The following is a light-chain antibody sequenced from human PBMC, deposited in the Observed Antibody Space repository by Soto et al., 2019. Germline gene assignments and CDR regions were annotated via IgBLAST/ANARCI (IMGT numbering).Light chain of an antibody. CDR1: QSISNY. V-gene: IGKV1-39*01. Sequence: DIQMTQSPSSLSASVGDRVTITCRASQSISNYLNWYQQKPGKAPKLLIYAASSLQSGVPSRFSGSGSGTDFTLTIGSLQPEDFATYYCQQSYSTPPYTFGQGTKVDIK. J-gene: IGKJ2*01. CDR3: QQSYSTPPYT. CDR2: AAS.